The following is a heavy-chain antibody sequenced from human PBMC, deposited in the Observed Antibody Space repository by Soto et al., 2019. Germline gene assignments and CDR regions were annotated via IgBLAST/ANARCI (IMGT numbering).Heavy chain of an antibody. D-gene: IGHD1-7*01. CDR3: VRRVSGNYDY. V-gene: IGHV3-64*01. Sequence: EVQLAESGGGMVQPGGSLRLSCVASGFTFSSYDMHWVRQAPGKGLEYVSSISSNGGTTYYGNSVKGRFTISRDNSKNTLDLQMGSLRAGDMAVYYCVRRVSGNYDYWGQGTLVTGSS. CDR1: GFTFSSYD. J-gene: IGHJ4*02. CDR2: ISSNGGTT.